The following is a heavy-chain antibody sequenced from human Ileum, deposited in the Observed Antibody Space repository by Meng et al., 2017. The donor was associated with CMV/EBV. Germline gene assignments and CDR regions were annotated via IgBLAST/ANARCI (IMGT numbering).Heavy chain of an antibody. D-gene: IGHD1-26*01. CDR2: ITGDGANA. CDR3: AKGEVVGAFDQ. CDR1: GFHFSSLW. J-gene: IGHJ4*02. V-gene: IGHV3-74*03. Sequence: GESLKISCAASGFHFSSLWMHWVRQAPGKGLVWVSRITGDGANAAYADSVKGRFTISRDNARNTLDLQMNSVRAEDTAVYYCAKGEVVGAFDQWGQGTLVTVSS.